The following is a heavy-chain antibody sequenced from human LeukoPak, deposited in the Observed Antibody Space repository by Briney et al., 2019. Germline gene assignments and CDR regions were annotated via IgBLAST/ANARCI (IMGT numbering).Heavy chain of an antibody. Sequence: ASGKVACKAAGYTFTSYGISWVRQAPGQVLEWMGWISAYNGNTNYAQKLQGRVTMTTDTSTTTAYMELRSLRSDDTAVYFCARGSDYGDYGDYWGPGTLVTVSS. CDR1: GYTFTSYG. D-gene: IGHD4-17*01. J-gene: IGHJ4*02. CDR3: ARGSDYGDYGDY. V-gene: IGHV1-18*01. CDR2: ISAYNGNT.